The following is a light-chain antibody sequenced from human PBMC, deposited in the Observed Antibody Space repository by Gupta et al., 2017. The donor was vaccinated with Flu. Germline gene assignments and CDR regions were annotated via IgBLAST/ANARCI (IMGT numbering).Light chain of an antibody. CDR2: WAS. CDR1: QSVLYSSNNKNY. V-gene: IGKV4-1*01. J-gene: IGKJ2*03. CDR3: QQYYSTPVS. Sequence: DIVMTQSPDSLAVSLGEWSSINCKSSQSVLYSSNNKNYLAWYQQKPRQPPKMLIYWASTRESGVPDRFSGSGSGTDFTLTISSLQAEDVAVYYCQQYYSTPVSFGQGTKLEI.